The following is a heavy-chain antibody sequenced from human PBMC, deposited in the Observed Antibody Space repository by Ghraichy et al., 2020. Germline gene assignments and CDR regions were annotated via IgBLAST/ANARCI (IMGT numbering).Heavy chain of an antibody. Sequence: SETLSLTCTVSGGSISSYYWSWIRQPPGKGLEWIGYIYYSGSTNYNPSLKSRVTISVDTSKNQFSLKLSSVTAADTAVYYCARASGDYDYVWGSYRPSYFDYWGQGTLVTVSS. J-gene: IGHJ4*02. CDR2: IYYSGST. CDR1: GGSISSYY. CDR3: ARASGDYDYVWGSYRPSYFDY. D-gene: IGHD3-16*02. V-gene: IGHV4-59*01.